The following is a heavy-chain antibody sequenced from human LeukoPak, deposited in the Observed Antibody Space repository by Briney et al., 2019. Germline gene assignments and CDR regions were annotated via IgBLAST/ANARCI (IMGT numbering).Heavy chain of an antibody. CDR2: IIPIFGTA. J-gene: IGHJ6*02. CDR3: ATRRDTAMVSGMDV. Sequence: SVKVSCKASGYTFTSYYMHWVRQAPGQGLEWMGGIIPIFGTANYAQKFQGRVTITADESTSTACTELSSLRSEDTAVYYCATRRDTAMVSGMDVWGQGTTVTVSS. CDR1: GYTFTSYY. D-gene: IGHD5-18*01. V-gene: IGHV1-69*13.